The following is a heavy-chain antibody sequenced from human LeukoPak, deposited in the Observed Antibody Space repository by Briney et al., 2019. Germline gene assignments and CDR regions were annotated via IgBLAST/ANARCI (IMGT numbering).Heavy chain of an antibody. CDR1: GGSFSGYY. Sequence: SETLSLTCAVYGGSFSGYYWSWIRQPPGKGLEWIGEINHSGSTNYNPSLKSRVTISVDTSKNQFSLKLSSVTAADTAVYYCARGRRDYVWGSYRQCYFDYWGQGTLVTVSS. V-gene: IGHV4-34*01. CDR2: INHSGST. J-gene: IGHJ4*02. D-gene: IGHD3-16*02. CDR3: ARGRRDYVWGSYRQCYFDY.